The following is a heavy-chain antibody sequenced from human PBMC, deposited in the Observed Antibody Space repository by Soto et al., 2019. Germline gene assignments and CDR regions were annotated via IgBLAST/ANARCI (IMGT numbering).Heavy chain of an antibody. CDR2: ISAYNGNT. J-gene: IGHJ6*02. D-gene: IGHD6-13*01. CDR3: ARWDQQPHHYYYATQA. CDR1: GYTFSSYG. V-gene: IGHV1-18*01. Sequence: ASVNLSCKYSGYTFSSYGISWVRQAPGQGLERMGWISAYNGNTNYAQKLQGRVTITTDTSTSTAYVELRSLRSDDTAVYYCARWDQQPHHYYYATQAWGQGTTFT.